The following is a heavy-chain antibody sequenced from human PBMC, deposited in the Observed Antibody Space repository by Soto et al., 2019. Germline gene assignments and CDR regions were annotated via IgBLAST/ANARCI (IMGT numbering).Heavy chain of an antibody. D-gene: IGHD3-22*01. J-gene: IGHJ4*02. CDR1: GGTFSSYT. V-gene: IGHV1-69*13. CDR2: ITPMFGTP. CDR3: ARDGTLYDSRAYYYLY. Sequence: SVKVSCKASGGTFSSYTITWVRQAPGQGLEWMGGITPMFGTPNYAQKFRGRVTITADESTSTAYMELSSLRSEDTAMYFCARDGTLYDSRAYYYLYWGQGALVTVSS.